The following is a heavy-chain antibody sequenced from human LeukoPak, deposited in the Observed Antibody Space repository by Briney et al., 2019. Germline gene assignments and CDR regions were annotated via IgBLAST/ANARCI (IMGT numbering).Heavy chain of an antibody. V-gene: IGHV3-66*01. D-gene: IGHD3-16*02. CDR3: AKALSSSFYYFDL. Sequence: GGSLRLSCAASGFTVSSNYMSWVRQAPGKGLEWVSVIYSGGSTYYADSVKGRFTISRDNSKNTLYLQMNSLRAEDTAVYYCAKALSSSFYYFDLGGRGTLVTVSS. J-gene: IGHJ2*01. CDR1: GFTVSSNY. CDR2: IYSGGST.